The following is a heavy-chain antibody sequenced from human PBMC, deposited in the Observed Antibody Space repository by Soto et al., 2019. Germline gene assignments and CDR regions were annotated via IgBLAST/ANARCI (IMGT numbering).Heavy chain of an antibody. CDR2: ISSSSSYI. D-gene: IGHD3-3*01. CDR1: GFTFSSYS. CDR3: ARYDFWTDDY. Sequence: GWSLRLSCGASGFTFSSYSMNWVRQAPGKWLEWVSSISSSSSYIYYADSVKCRFTISRDNAKNSLYLQMNSLRAEDTAVYYCARYDFWTDDYWGQGTLVTVSS. V-gene: IGHV3-21*01. J-gene: IGHJ4*02.